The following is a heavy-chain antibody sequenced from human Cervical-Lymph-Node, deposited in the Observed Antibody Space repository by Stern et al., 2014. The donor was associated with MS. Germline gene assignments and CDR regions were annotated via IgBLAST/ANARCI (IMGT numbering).Heavy chain of an antibody. CDR2: IHTVGTT. Sequence: EVQLVESGGGLVQPGGSLRLSCEASGFPVGASYMNWVRQAPGKGLEWVSRIHTVGTTHYADSVKGRFTISRANAKNALYLQMDRLTVEDTAVYYCAREIVGRRFEDWGRGTLVAVSP. CDR1: GFPVGASY. V-gene: IGHV3-66*01. CDR3: AREIVGRRFED. D-gene: IGHD6-6*01. J-gene: IGHJ4*02.